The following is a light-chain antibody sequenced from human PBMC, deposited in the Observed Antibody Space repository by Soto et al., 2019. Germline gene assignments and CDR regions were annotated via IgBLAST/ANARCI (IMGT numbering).Light chain of an antibody. Sequence: DIQMTQSPSSLSASVGDRVTITCRASQSISSYLNWYQQKPGKAPKLLIYAASSLQSGVPSEFSGSESGIDFTLTISILQPEDFATYYYQQSYSTLSFTFGPGTKVDIK. CDR1: QSISSY. CDR3: QQSYSTLSFT. CDR2: AAS. V-gene: IGKV1-39*01. J-gene: IGKJ3*01.